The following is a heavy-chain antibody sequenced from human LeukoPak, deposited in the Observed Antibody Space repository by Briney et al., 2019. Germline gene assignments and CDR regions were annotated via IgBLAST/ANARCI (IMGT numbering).Heavy chain of an antibody. D-gene: IGHD3-3*01. J-gene: IGHJ4*02. CDR3: ARNIAGDYDFWSGYSYYFDY. Sequence: PGGSLRLSCAASGFTFTSYAMHWVRQAPGKGLEWVAVMSCDGSNKYYADSVKGRFTIYRDNSKNTLYLQMNSLRAEDTAVYYCARNIAGDYDFWSGYSYYFDYWGQGTLVTVSS. V-gene: IGHV3-30*04. CDR1: GFTFTSYA. CDR2: MSCDGSNK.